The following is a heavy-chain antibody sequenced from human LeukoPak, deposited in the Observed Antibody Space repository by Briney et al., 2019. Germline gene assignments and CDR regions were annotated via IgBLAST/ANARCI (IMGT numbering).Heavy chain of an antibody. CDR2: LHHSENT. CDR1: GYSISNFNY. J-gene: IGHJ4*02. D-gene: IGHD6-6*01. CDR3: ARGSWQLAEEVY. V-gene: IGHV4-38-2*02. Sequence: SETLSLTCSVSGYSISNFNYWGWIRQPPGKGLEWIGSLHHSENTYYNSSLESRVTISLDTSKNQFSLRLTSVTAADTALYYCARGSWQLAEEVYWGQGTLVTVSS.